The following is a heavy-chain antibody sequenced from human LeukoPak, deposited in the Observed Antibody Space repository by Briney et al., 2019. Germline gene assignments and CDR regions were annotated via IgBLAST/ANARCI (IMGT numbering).Heavy chain of an antibody. D-gene: IGHD2-15*01. CDR3: ASVDPPIDS. CDR1: GFTVSSTY. CDR2: IYSGGST. Sequence: PGGSLRLSCAASGFTVSSTYMSWVRQAPGKGLDWVSVIYSGGSTYYADSVKGRFTISRDTSKNTLYLQMNSLRAEDTEVYYCASVDPPIDSWGRGTLVTVSS. V-gene: IGHV3-66*01. J-gene: IGHJ4*02.